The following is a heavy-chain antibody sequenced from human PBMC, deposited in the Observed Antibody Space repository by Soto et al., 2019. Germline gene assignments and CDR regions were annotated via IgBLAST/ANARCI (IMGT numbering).Heavy chain of an antibody. D-gene: IGHD1-20*01. Sequence: EVQLVESGGGLVQPGGSLRLSCVASRFTFPSSWMSWVRQAPGKGLEWVAHIKQDGNEAYYLDSLKGRFTISRDNAWTSLYLQMSSLSADDTAVYYCAGIQNNWFDPWGQGTLVTVAS. CDR1: RFTFPSSW. CDR3: AGIQNNWFDP. V-gene: IGHV3-7*01. CDR2: IKQDGNEA. J-gene: IGHJ5*02.